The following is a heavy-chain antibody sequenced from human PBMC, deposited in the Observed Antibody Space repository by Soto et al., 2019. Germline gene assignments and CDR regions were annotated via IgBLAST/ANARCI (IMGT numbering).Heavy chain of an antibody. J-gene: IGHJ4*02. CDR3: ARGLYYYDSSRYCGH. Sequence: GGSLRLSCAASEFTFSTFDIHRVRQAPVKGLEWMALICCDGNNKFYADSVKGRFTISRDNSKNSLYLQMNSLRDEDTAVYYCARGLYYYDSSRYCGHWGQGTLVTVPS. D-gene: IGHD3-22*01. CDR1: EFTFSTFD. CDR2: ICCDGNNK. V-gene: IGHV3-33*01.